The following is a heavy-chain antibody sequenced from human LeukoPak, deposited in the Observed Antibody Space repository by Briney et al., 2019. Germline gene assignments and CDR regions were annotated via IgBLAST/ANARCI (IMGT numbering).Heavy chain of an antibody. D-gene: IGHD4-23*01. Sequence: GGSLRLSCAASGFTVSSNYMSWVRQAPGEGLEWVSVIYSGGSTYYADSAKGRFTISRDNSKNTLYLQMNSLRAEDTAVYYCARDWRWKAVNYYYGMDVWGQGTTVTVSS. CDR2: IYSGGST. V-gene: IGHV3-66*02. CDR3: ARDWRWKAVNYYYGMDV. CDR1: GFTVSSNY. J-gene: IGHJ6*02.